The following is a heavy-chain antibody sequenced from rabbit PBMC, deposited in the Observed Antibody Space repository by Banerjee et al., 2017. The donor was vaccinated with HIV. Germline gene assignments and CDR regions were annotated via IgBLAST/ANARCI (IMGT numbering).Heavy chain of an antibody. D-gene: IGHD7-1*01. Sequence: QEQLEESGGDLVKPEGSLTLTCKASGFDFSSNAICWVRQAPGKGLEWIGTIYAGSSGSAYYASWAKGRFTISKTSSTTVTLQMTSLTAADTATYFCARGGYADYPGYGYVFGLWGQGTLVTVS. V-gene: IGHV1S45*01. J-gene: IGHJ4*01. CDR1: GFDFSSNA. CDR2: IYAGSSGSA. CDR3: ARGGYADYPGYGYVFGL.